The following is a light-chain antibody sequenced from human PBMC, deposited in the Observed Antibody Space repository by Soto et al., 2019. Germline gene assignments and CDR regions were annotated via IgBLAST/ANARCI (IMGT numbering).Light chain of an antibody. CDR2: AAS. J-gene: IGKJ1*01. V-gene: IGKV1-39*01. CDR1: QGISTY. Sequence: IHMTQSPSSLSASVGDRVTITCRASQGISTYLNWYQQKPGKAPKLLIYAASSLQSGVPSRFSGSESETDFTLTISSLQPEDFANYSCQQSYSTTWTFGQGTKVDIK. CDR3: QQSYSTTWT.